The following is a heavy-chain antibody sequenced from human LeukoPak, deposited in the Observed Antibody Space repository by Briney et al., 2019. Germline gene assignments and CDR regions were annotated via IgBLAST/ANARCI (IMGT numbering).Heavy chain of an antibody. V-gene: IGHV3-48*01. J-gene: IGHJ4*02. D-gene: IGHD6-19*01. Sequence: GGSPRLSCAASGFTFSSYSMNWVRQAPGKGLEWVSYISSSIITIYYADSVKGRFAISRDNAKNSLYLQMNSLRAEDTAVYYCARESGAVAVHFDYWGQGTLVTVSS. CDR3: ARESGAVAVHFDY. CDR1: GFTFSSYS. CDR2: ISSSIITI.